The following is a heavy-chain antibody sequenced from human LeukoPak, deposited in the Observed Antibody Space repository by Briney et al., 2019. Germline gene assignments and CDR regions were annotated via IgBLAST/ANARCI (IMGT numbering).Heavy chain of an antibody. CDR3: ARISRQRLLHDFDY. CDR1: GFTFTAYG. CDR2: ISAYNGNT. V-gene: IGHV1-18*01. D-gene: IGHD6-25*01. J-gene: IGHJ4*02. Sequence: ASVKVSCKTSGFTFTAYGFSWVRQAPGQELEWMGWISAYNGNTNYAQKLQGRVTMTTDISTSTAYMDLGSLRSDDTAVYYCARISRQRLLHDFDYWGQGTLVTVSS.